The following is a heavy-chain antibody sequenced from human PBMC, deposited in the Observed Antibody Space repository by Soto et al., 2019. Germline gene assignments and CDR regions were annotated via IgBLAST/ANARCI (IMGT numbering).Heavy chain of an antibody. CDR3: ARTKPSYYDILTGYFEYYYYGMDV. Sequence: SETLSLTCTVSGCSISSSSYYWGWIRQPPGKGLEWIGSIYYSGSTYYNPSLKSRVTISVDTSKNQFSLKLSSVTAADTAVYYCARTKPSYYDILTGYFEYYYYGMDVWGQGTTVTVSS. J-gene: IGHJ6*02. CDR2: IYYSGST. CDR1: GCSISSSSYY. V-gene: IGHV4-39*01. D-gene: IGHD3-9*01.